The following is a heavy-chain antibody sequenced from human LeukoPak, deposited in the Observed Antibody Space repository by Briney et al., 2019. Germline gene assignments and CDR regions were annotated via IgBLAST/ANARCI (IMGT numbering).Heavy chain of an antibody. CDR3: ARDNRYRYSSGWPDLDY. V-gene: IGHV1-3*01. Sequence: ASVKVSCKGSGYTFTNYAVHWVRQAPGQRLEWMGWINAGNGNTKYSQKFQGRVTITRDTSASTAYMELSSLRSEDTAVYYCARDNRYRYSSGWPDLDYWGQGTLVTVSS. CDR2: INAGNGNT. D-gene: IGHD6-19*01. J-gene: IGHJ4*02. CDR1: GYTFTNYA.